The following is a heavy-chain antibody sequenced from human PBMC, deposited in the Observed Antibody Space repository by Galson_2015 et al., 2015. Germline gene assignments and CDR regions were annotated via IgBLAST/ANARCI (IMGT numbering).Heavy chain of an antibody. D-gene: IGHD4-17*01. CDR1: GFSFSSYA. V-gene: IGHV3-53*01. J-gene: IGHJ4*02. Sequence: SLRLSCAGSGFSFSSYAMSWVRQAPGKGLEWVSVIYSDGRSFYGDSVTGRFAISRDSSKNALYLQMNSLRAEDTAVYYCARAPLRDYGDYLDYWGQGALVTVSS. CDR2: IYSDGRS. CDR3: ARAPLRDYGDYLDY.